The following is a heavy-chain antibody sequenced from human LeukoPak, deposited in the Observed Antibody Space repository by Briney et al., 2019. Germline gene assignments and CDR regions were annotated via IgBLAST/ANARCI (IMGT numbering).Heavy chain of an antibody. CDR3: ARVPKDAQIPTTTLNYYYFYGMDV. Sequence: ASVKVSCKASGYSFTSNYIHWVRQAPGQGLEWMGMIYPRDGSTSYAQKFQGRVTVTRDTSTSTVHMELSGLRSEDTAVYYCARVPKDAQIPTTTLNYYYFYGMDVWGQGTTVTVSS. CDR2: IYPRDGST. J-gene: IGHJ6*02. D-gene: IGHD1-26*01. V-gene: IGHV1-46*01. CDR1: GYSFTSNY.